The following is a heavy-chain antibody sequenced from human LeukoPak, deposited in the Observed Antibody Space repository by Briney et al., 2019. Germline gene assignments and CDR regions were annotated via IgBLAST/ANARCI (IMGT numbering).Heavy chain of an antibody. D-gene: IGHD3-3*01. CDR3: ARFHGVVTSFDY. J-gene: IGHJ4*02. V-gene: IGHV4-59*01. CDR1: GGSISSYY. CDR2: IYYSGST. Sequence: SETLSLTCTVSGGSISSYYWSWIRQPPGKGLEWIGYIYYSGSTNYNPSLKSRVTISVDTSKNQFSLKLSSVTAADTAVCYCARFHGVVTSFDYWGQGTLVTVSS.